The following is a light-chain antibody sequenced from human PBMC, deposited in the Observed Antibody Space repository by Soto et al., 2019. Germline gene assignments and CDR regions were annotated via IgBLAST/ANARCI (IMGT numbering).Light chain of an antibody. J-gene: IGLJ1*01. CDR1: SSNIGGNS. Sequence: QSVLTQPPSVSAAPGQKVTISCSGSSSNIGGNSVSWYQQLPGTAPKLLIYDDNKRPSGNPDRFSGSKSGTSATLGITGFQTGDEADYYCGSWDSSLSADVFGTGTKVTVL. CDR2: DDN. CDR3: GSWDSSLSADV. V-gene: IGLV1-51*01.